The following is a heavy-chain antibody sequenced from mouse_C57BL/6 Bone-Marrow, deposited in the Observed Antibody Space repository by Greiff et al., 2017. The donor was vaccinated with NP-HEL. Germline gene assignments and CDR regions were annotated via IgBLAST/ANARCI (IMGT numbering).Heavy chain of an antibody. Sequence: VHVKQSGPELVKPGASVKMSCKASGYTFTDYNMHWVKQSHGKSLEWIGYINPNNGGTSYNQKFKGKATLTVNKSSSTAYMELRSLTSEDSAVYYCARGNYSNYYYFDYWGQGTTLTVSS. D-gene: IGHD2-5*01. V-gene: IGHV1-22*01. CDR2: INPNNGGT. CDR3: ARGNYSNYYYFDY. J-gene: IGHJ2*01. CDR1: GYTFTDYN.